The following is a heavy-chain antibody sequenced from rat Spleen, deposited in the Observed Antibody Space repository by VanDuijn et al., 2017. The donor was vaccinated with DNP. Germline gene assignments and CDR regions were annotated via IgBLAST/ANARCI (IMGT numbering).Heavy chain of an antibody. V-gene: IGHV3-3*01. CDR1: GYSITTNY. Sequence: EVQLQESGPGLVKPSQSLSLTCSVTGYSITTNYWAWIRKFPGNKLEWMGYINSAGSTNYNPSLKSRISITRDTSKNQFFLQVNSVTTEDTATYYCAKLTTRAIPHWGQGVMVTVSS. D-gene: IGHD1-4*01. J-gene: IGHJ2*01. CDR3: AKLTTRAIPH. CDR2: INSAGST.